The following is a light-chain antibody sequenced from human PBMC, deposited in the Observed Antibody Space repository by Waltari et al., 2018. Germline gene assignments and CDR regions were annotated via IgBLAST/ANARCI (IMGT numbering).Light chain of an antibody. Sequence: DIQMTLSPSSLSASVGDRVTITCRTSQSIATYLNWYQQKPGTAPKLLIYGSSILQRGVPSRFSGGGSGTDFALTISGLLPEDFATYYCQQSFRSPYTFGQGTNLEI. CDR3: QQSFRSPYT. J-gene: IGKJ2*01. CDR1: QSIATY. V-gene: IGKV1-39*01. CDR2: GSS.